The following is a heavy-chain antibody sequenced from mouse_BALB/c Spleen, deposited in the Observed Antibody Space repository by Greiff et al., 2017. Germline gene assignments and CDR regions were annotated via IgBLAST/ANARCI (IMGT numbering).Heavy chain of an antibody. Sequence: VQLQQSGAELVRPGSSVKISCKASGYAFSSYWMNWVKQRPEQGLEWIGWIDPENGDTEYAPKFQGKATMTADTSSNTAYLQLSSLTSEDTAVYYCNGERGYEYDRDYWGQGTTLTVSS. V-gene: IGHV14-4*02. CDR3: NGERGYEYDRDY. J-gene: IGHJ2*01. CDR2: IDPENGDT. CDR1: GYAFSSYW. D-gene: IGHD2-4*01.